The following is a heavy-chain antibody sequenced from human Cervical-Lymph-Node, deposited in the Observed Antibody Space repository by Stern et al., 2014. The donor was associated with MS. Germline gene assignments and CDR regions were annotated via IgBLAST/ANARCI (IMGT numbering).Heavy chain of an antibody. D-gene: IGHD4/OR15-4a*01. Sequence: QVQLVQSGAEVKKPGASVKVSCKASGYNFIPYLLHWVRQVPGHSLEWMGWINVGNGDTKYSQKFQDRVTISRDASASTVDMELNSLTYEDTAEYYCASSWVLLSKDNYGLNVWGQGTTVTVSS. J-gene: IGHJ6*02. CDR1: GYNFIPYL. V-gene: IGHV1-3*01. CDR3: ASSWVLLSKDNYGLNV. CDR2: INVGNGDT.